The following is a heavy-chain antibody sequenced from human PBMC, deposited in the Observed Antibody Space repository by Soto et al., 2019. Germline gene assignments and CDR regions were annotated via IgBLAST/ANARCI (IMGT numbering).Heavy chain of an antibody. J-gene: IGHJ4*02. V-gene: IGHV1-18*01. D-gene: IGHD2-21*02. CDR3: ARLAYCGGDCYFFDY. Sequence: ASVKVSCKASGYTFTSYGIRWVRQAPGQGLEWMGWISAYNGNTNYAQKLQGRVTMTTDTSTSTAYMELRSLRSDDTAVYYCARLAYCGGDCYFFDYWGQGTLVTVSS. CDR1: GYTFTSYG. CDR2: ISAYNGNT.